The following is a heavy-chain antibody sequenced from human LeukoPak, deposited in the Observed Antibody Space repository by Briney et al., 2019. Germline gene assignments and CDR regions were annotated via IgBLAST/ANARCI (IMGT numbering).Heavy chain of an antibody. D-gene: IGHD3-22*01. CDR3: ARDLRTGYYYDSSGVDY. J-gene: IGHJ4*02. V-gene: IGHV3-7*01. CDR2: IKQDGSEK. CDR1: GFTFSSYW. Sequence: GGSLRLSCAASGFTFSSYWMSWVRQAPGKGLEWVANIKQDGSEKYYVDSVKGRFTISRDNAKNTLYLQMNSLRAEDTAVYYCARDLRTGYYYDSSGVDYWGQGTLVTVSS.